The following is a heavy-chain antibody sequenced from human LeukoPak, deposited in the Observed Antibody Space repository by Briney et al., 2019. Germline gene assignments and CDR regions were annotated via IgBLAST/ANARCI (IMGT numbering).Heavy chain of an antibody. J-gene: IGHJ3*02. V-gene: IGHV4-59*11. D-gene: IGHD6-6*01. CDR2: IYYSGST. CDR1: GGSISRHY. Sequence: SETLSPTCTVSGGSISRHYWSWIRQPPGKGLEWIGYIYYSGSTNYSPSLKSRVTISVDTSKNQFSLKLNSVTAADTAVYYCARDREAQLVLFAFDIWGQGTMVTVSS. CDR3: ARDREAQLVLFAFDI.